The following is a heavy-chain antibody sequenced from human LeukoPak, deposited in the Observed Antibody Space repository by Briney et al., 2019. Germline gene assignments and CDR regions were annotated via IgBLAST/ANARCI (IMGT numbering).Heavy chain of an antibody. V-gene: IGHV1-8*03. CDR1: GYTFTSYD. CDR3: ARGPSHDSSGYYYYYYMDV. CDR2: MNPNSGNT. J-gene: IGHJ6*03. D-gene: IGHD3-22*01. Sequence: ASVKVSCKASGYTFTSYDINWVRQATGQGLEWMGWMNPNSGNTGYAQKFQGRVTITRNTSISTAYMELSSLRSEDTAVYYCARGPSHDSSGYYYYYYMDVWSKGTTVTVSS.